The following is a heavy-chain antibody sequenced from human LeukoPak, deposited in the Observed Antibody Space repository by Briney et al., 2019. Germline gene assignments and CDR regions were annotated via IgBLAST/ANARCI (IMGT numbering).Heavy chain of an antibody. D-gene: IGHD2-2*01. CDR2: ISYDGSEK. J-gene: IGHJ4*02. CDR1: GFTFSTYV. CDR3: AKEYCSTTSCLGD. V-gene: IGHV3-30*18. Sequence: GRSLRLSCAASGFTFSTYVFHWVRQAPGKGLEWVAVISYDGSEKYYADSVKGRFTISRDNSKNTLYLQMTSLRAEDTAVYYCAKEYCSTTSCLGDWGLGTLVTVSS.